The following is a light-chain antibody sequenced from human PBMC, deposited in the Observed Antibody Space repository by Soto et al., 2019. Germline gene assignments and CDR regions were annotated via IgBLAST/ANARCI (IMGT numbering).Light chain of an antibody. Sequence: EIVLTQSPATLSLSPGERATLSCRASQSVSSYLAWYQQKPGQAPRLLIYDASNRATGIPARFSGSGSGTDFTLTISSLDPEDFAVYYCQQRSNWPPVFGPWTKVDIK. CDR2: DAS. V-gene: IGKV3-11*01. CDR3: QQRSNWPPV. CDR1: QSVSSY. J-gene: IGKJ3*01.